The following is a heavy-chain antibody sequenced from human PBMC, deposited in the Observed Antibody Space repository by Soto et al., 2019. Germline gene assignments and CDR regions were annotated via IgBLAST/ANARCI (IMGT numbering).Heavy chain of an antibody. CDR2: IYHSGST. CDR3: VRAYQERWLQIGATRFDY. CDR1: GYTFTSYG. J-gene: IGHJ4*02. D-gene: IGHD2-2*01. V-gene: IGHV4-38-2*02. Sequence: SCKASGYTFTSYGISWVRQAPGQGLEWIGTIYHSGSTYYNPSLKSRFTISVDTSKNQFSLMLSSVTAADTAVYYCVRAYQERWLQIGATRFDYWGQGTLVTVSS.